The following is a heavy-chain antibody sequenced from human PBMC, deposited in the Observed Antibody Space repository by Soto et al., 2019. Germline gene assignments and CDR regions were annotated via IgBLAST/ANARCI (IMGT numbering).Heavy chain of an antibody. Sequence: EVNFVESGGGLVQPGRSLRLSCAASGFSFHAYVMNWVRKAKGKGLEWVSGISYNSRVIDYEDSVKGRFTIARDNAENALYLQMNSLTPEDTALYYCVTPNSYSVSEGFKLWGQGTMVTVSS. CDR1: GFSFHAYV. D-gene: IGHD4-4*01. J-gene: IGHJ3*01. V-gene: IGHV3-9*01. CDR2: ISYNSRVI. CDR3: VTPNSYSVSEGFKL.